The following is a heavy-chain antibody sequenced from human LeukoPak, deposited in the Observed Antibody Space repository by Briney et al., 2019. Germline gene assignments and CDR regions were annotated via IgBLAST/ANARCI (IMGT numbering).Heavy chain of an antibody. Sequence: ASVKVSCKASGYTFTGYYIHWVRQAPGQGLERMGLINANSGGTHYAQKFQGRVTMTRDTSISTAYMELSRLRSDDTAVYYCARDISGSFDCWGQGTLVTVSS. CDR2: INANSGGT. CDR1: GYTFTGYY. CDR3: ARDISGSFDC. D-gene: IGHD1-26*01. J-gene: IGHJ4*02. V-gene: IGHV1-2*02.